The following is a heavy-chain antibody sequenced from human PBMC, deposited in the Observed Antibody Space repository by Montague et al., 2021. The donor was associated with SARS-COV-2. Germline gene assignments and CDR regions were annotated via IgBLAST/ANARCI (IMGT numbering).Heavy chain of an antibody. D-gene: IGHD6-13*01. Sequence: SETLSLTCAVYGGSFSGYYRSWIRQPAGKGLEWIGRIYTSGSTNYNPSLKSRVTISVDTSKNQFSLKLSSVTAADTAVYYCAREGIPTPGAEWKILHYHGMDVWGQGTTVTVSS. CDR3: AREGIPTPGAEWKILHYHGMDV. J-gene: IGHJ6*02. CDR1: GGSFSGYY. CDR2: IYTSGST. V-gene: IGHV4-4*07.